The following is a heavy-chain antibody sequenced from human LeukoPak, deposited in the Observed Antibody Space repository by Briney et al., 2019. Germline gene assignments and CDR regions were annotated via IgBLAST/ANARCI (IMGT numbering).Heavy chain of an antibody. CDR1: GFTVITND. Sequence: QPGGSLRLSCAASGFTVITNDMTWVRQAPGKGSEWVSVLYSDGNTKYADSVQGRFTISRDNSKNTLYLEMNSLSPDDTAVYYCARGVEPLAANTLAYWGQGTLVTVSS. CDR3: ARGVEPLAANTLAY. CDR2: LYSDGNT. J-gene: IGHJ4*02. D-gene: IGHD1-14*01. V-gene: IGHV3-53*01.